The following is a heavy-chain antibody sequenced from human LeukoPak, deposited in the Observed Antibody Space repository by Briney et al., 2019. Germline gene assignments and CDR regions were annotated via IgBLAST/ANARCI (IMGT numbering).Heavy chain of an antibody. CDR3: QSEGYCSGGSCYSVYYFDY. V-gene: IGHV1-69*04. D-gene: IGHD2-15*01. J-gene: IGHJ4*02. Sequence: SVNVSPTPSVGTFTSYAISWVRQAPGQGREWMGRIIPILGIANYAQKFQGRVTITADKSTSTAYMELSRLTPEDTAVDYCQSEGYCSGGSCYSVYYFDYWGQGTLVTVSS. CDR2: IIPILGIA. CDR1: VGTFTSYA.